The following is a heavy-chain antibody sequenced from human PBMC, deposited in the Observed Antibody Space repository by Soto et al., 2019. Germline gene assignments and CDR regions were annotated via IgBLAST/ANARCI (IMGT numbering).Heavy chain of an antibody. V-gene: IGHV3-30*18. J-gene: IGHJ4*02. CDR2: ISYDGDNK. D-gene: IGHD4-17*01. CDR3: AKSMWSMTTVTTDIDQ. Sequence: QVQLAESGGGVVQPGRSLRLSCAASGFIFNNYGIHWVRQAPGKGLEWVAIISYDGDNKYYADFVKGRFTISRDNSKNTVQLQVNNLRAEDTAVYYCAKSMWSMTTVTTDIDQWGQGTLVTVS. CDR1: GFIFNNYG.